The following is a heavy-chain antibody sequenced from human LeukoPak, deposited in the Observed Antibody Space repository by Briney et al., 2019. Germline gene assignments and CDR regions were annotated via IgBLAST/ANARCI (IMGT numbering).Heavy chain of an antibody. CDR1: GGSISSYY. CDR2: IYYSGST. V-gene: IGHV4-59*08. CDR3: ARHAYSSGWYFDY. J-gene: IGHJ4*02. Sequence: SETLSLTCTVSGGSISSYYWSWIRQPPGKGLEWIGYIYYSGSTNYNPSLKSRVTISVDTSKNQFSLKLSSVTAADTAVYYCARHAYSSGWYFDYWGQGTLVTASS. D-gene: IGHD6-19*01.